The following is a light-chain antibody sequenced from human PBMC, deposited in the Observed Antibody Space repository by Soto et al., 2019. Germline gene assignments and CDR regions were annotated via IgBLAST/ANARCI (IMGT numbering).Light chain of an antibody. V-gene: IGKV3-15*01. CDR1: QSVSSN. CDR3: QQYNNWPPYT. Sequence: EIVMTQSPATLSVSPGERATLSCKASQSVSSNLAWYQQTPGQAPRLLIYGASTRSTSIPARFSGSGSGTECTLTISSLQSEDFAVYYCQQYNNWPPYTFGRGTKRELK. J-gene: IGKJ2*01. CDR2: GAS.